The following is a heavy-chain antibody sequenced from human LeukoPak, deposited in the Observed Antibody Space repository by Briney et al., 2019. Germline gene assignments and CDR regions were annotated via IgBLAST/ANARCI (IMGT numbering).Heavy chain of an antibody. Sequence: SETLSLTCAVYGGSLSDYYWTWIRQPPGKGLEWIGEVDHSGNTNYSPSLKSRAAISVDASRKQFSLKLSSVTAADTAVYYCARVVVVVPAAKHYYYYYMDVWGKGTTVTVSS. D-gene: IGHD2-2*01. CDR3: ARVVVVVPAAKHYYYYYMDV. V-gene: IGHV4-34*01. CDR1: GGSLSDYY. J-gene: IGHJ6*03. CDR2: VDHSGNT.